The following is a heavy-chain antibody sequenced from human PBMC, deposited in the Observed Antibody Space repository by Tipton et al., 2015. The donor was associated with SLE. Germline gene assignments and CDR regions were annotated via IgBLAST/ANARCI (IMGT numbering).Heavy chain of an antibody. D-gene: IGHD2-21*01. J-gene: IGHJ4*02. V-gene: IGHV4-59*11. Sequence: LRLSCTVFGGSISRQFWSWIRQPPGKRLEWIGYIYYTGATNYNPSLEGRVSMSVDTSKNQFSLKLSSVTAAATAVYYCARVSSSPRYSFLIDFWGQGSLVTVSS. CDR3: ARVSSSPRYSFLIDF. CDR2: IYYTGAT. CDR1: GGSISRQF.